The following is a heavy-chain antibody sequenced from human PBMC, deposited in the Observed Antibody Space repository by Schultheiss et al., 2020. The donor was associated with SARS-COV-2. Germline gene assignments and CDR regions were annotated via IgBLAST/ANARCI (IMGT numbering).Heavy chain of an antibody. CDR3: ARDPRVTVIDAFDL. J-gene: IGHJ3*01. CDR1: GGSFSGYY. D-gene: IGHD5/OR15-5a*01. CDR2: IYYSGST. Sequence: SETLSLTCAVYGGSFSGYYWGWIRQPPGKGLEWIGYIYYSGSTYYNPSLKSRVTISLDKSKNQFSLKLTSVTAADTAVYYCARDPRVTVIDAFDLWGQGTMVTVSS. V-gene: IGHV4-59*12.